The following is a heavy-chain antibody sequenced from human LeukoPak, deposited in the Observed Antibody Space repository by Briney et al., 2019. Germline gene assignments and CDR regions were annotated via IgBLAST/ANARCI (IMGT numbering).Heavy chain of an antibody. CDR2: IYSGGST. D-gene: IGHD5-24*01. CDR1: GFTVSSNY. Sequence: GGSLRLSCAASGFTVSSNYMSWVRQAPGKGLEWVSVIYSGGSTYYADSVKGRFTISRDNSKNTLYLQMNSLRAEDTAVYYCARIRKLRWLQAYYFDYWGQGTLVTVSS. CDR3: ARIRKLRWLQAYYFDY. V-gene: IGHV3-53*01. J-gene: IGHJ4*02.